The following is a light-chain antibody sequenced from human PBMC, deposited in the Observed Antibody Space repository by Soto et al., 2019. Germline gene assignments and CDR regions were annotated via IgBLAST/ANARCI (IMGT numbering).Light chain of an antibody. J-gene: IGKJ4*01. V-gene: IGKV4-1*01. CDR1: QTVLYTPNNKNY. CDR3: QQYYSNPLT. CDR2: WAS. Sequence: DIVMTQSPDSLAVSLGGRTTINCKSSQTVLYTPNNKNYLAWYQQKPGQPPKLLIYWASTRQSGVPDRFSGSGSGTDFTLTISSLQAEDVAVYYCQQYYSNPLTFGGGTKVEIK.